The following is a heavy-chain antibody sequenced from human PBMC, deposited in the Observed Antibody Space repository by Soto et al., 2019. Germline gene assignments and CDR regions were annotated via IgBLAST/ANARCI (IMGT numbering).Heavy chain of an antibody. CDR3: ARGDWLVTTLDY. CDR1: GYTFTSYA. V-gene: IGHV1-3*01. D-gene: IGHD4-17*01. CDR2: INAGNGNT. Sequence: ASVKVSCKASGYTFTSYAMHWVRQAPGQRLEWMGWINAGNGNTKYSQKFQGRVTITRDTSASTAYMELSSLRSEDTAVYYCARGDWLVTTLDYWGQGTLVTVSS. J-gene: IGHJ4*02.